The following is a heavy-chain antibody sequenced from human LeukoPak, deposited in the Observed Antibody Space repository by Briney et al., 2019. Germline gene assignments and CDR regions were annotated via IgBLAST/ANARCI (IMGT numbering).Heavy chain of an antibody. CDR3: ARRFGESTAYYFDY. CDR1: GASISSSNW. Sequence: SETLSLTCAVSGASISSSNWWSWVRQPPGKGLEWIAEIHHSGGTDYNPSLKSRVTISLDKSKKQFSLNLRSVTAADTAVYYCARRFGESTAYYFDYWGQGTLVTVSS. V-gene: IGHV4-4*02. CDR2: IHHSGGT. D-gene: IGHD3-10*01. J-gene: IGHJ4*02.